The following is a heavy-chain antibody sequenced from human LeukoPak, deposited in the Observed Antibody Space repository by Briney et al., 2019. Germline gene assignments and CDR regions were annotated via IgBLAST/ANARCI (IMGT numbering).Heavy chain of an antibody. V-gene: IGHV1-46*01. J-gene: IGHJ4*02. CDR3: ARDSHPGYSYGPNMGY. CDR1: GYTFTGYY. D-gene: IGHD5-18*01. CDR2: INPSGGST. Sequence: ASVKVSCKASGYTFTGYYMHWVRQAPGQGLEWMGIINPSGGSTSYAQKFQGRVTMTRDMSTSTVYMELSSLRSEDTAVYYCARDSHPGYSYGPNMGYWGQGTLVTVSS.